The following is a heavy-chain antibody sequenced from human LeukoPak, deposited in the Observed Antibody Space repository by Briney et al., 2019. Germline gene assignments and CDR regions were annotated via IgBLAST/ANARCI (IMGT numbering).Heavy chain of an antibody. CDR1: GFTFSSYG. Sequence: GGSLRLSCAASGFTFSSYGMHWVRQAPGKGLEWVAVISYDGSNKYYADSVKGRFTISRDNSKNTLYLQMNSLRAEDTAVYYCAKASYGYVTCFDYWGQGTLVTVSS. V-gene: IGHV3-30*18. CDR3: AKASYGYVTCFDY. CDR2: ISYDGSNK. J-gene: IGHJ4*02. D-gene: IGHD5-18*01.